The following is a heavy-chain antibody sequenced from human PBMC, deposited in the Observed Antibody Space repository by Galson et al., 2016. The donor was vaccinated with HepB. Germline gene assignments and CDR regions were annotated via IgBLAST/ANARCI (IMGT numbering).Heavy chain of an antibody. CDR2: IRKDGDVR. CDR3: VRDSSWNYNY. CDR1: GFSFSTYW. D-gene: IGHD1-7*01. V-gene: IGHV3-7*01. Sequence: SLRLSCAASGFSFSTYWMSWVRQAPGKGLEWVANIRKDGDVRYYGASVRGRFTISRDNAMNSLYLQMDDLSPEDTAVYYCVRDSSWNYNYWGQGALVTVSS. J-gene: IGHJ4*02.